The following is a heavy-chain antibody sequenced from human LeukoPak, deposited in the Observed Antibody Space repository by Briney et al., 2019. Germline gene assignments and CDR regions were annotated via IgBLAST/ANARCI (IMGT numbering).Heavy chain of an antibody. J-gene: IGHJ4*02. Sequence: XLGRTCYRSKWYSDYGVSVRSRITINPDTSKNQFSLQLNSVTPEDTAVYYCARYTSSWYLDYWGQGTLVTVSS. CDR3: ARYTSSWYLDY. CDR2: TCYRSKWYS. V-gene: IGHV6-1*01. D-gene: IGHD6-13*01.